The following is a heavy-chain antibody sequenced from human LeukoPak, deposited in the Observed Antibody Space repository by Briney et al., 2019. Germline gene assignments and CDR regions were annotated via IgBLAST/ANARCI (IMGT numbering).Heavy chain of an antibody. V-gene: IGHV3-30*02. D-gene: IGHD1-26*01. J-gene: IGHJ4*02. Sequence: HPGGSLRLSCAASGFTFSTYGMHWVRQAPGKGLEWVAFIRYDGSNKYHADSVKGRFTISRDNSKSTLYVQMDSLRPEDSAVYYCAKDRSYSGSYESGFDYWGQGILVTVPS. CDR1: GFTFSTYG. CDR2: IRYDGSNK. CDR3: AKDRSYSGSYESGFDY.